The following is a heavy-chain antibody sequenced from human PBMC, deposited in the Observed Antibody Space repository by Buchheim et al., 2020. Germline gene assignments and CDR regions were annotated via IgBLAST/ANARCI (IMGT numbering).Heavy chain of an antibody. J-gene: IGHJ6*02. V-gene: IGHV4-4*02. CDR2: IYHSGST. D-gene: IGHD3-22*01. Sequence: QVQLQESGPGLVKPSGTLSLTCAVSGGSISSSNWWSWVRQPPGKGLAWIGEIYHSGSTNYNPSLKSRVTISVDKSKNQFSLKLSSVTAADTAVYYCARETRDYYDSSGYYFRYYYYGMDVWGQGTT. CDR3: ARETRDYYDSSGYYFRYYYYGMDV. CDR1: GGSISSSNW.